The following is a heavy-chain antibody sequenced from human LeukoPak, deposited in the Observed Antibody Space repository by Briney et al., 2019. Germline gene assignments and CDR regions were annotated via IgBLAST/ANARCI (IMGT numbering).Heavy chain of an antibody. J-gene: IGHJ4*02. CDR2: ISLTGLT. Sequence: TSETLSLTCGVSGGSISNTNWWSWVRQPPGQGPEWIGEISLTGLTHYNPSLESRVTVSLDKSKNQLSLNLTSVTAADTAVYYCSRENGAFSPFGYWGQGTLVTV. D-gene: IGHD2-8*01. CDR3: SRENGAFSPFGY. CDR1: GGSISNTNW. V-gene: IGHV4-4*02.